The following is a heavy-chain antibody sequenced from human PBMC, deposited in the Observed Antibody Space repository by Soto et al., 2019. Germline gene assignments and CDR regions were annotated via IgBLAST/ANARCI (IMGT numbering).Heavy chain of an antibody. V-gene: IGHV1-2*04. CDR1: GYTFTGYY. CDR2: INPNSGGT. CDR3: ARGSPFGTTIFGVVGYYYYGMDV. Sequence: ASVKVSCKASGYTFTGYYMHWVRQAPGQGLEWMGWINPNSGGTNYAQKFQGWVTMTWDTSISTAYMELSRLRSDDTAVYYCARGSPFGTTIFGVVGYYYYGMDVWGQGTTVTVSS. D-gene: IGHD3-3*01. J-gene: IGHJ6*02.